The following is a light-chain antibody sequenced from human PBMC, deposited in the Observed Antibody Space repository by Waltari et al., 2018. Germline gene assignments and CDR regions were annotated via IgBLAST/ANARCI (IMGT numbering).Light chain of an antibody. CDR1: NIGSKG. J-gene: IGLJ2*01. CDR3: QVRDSSSDHVV. CDR2: GDR. Sequence: SYVLTQPPSVAVAPGLTASITCGGDNIGSKGVHWYQQTPGQAPVLIVYGDRDRPSVIPARFSGSSSGHTATLTISRVEAEDEADYYCQVRDSSSDHVVFGGGTRLTVL. V-gene: IGLV3-21*02.